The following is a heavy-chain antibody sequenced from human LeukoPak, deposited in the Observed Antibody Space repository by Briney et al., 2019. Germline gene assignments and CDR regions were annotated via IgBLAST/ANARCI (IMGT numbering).Heavy chain of an antibody. V-gene: IGHV4-34*09. J-gene: IGHJ6*02. CDR1: GESFSGYY. Sequence: QVQLQESGPGLVKPLQTLSLTCAVYGESFSGYYWSWIRQPPGKGLEWIGEINHSGSTSYNPSLKSQVTISVDTSKNQFSLRLSSVTAADTAVYYCARLWSGYYTWYYYYGMDVWGQGTTVTVSS. CDR3: ARLWSGYYTWYYYYGMDV. D-gene: IGHD3-3*01. CDR2: INHSGST.